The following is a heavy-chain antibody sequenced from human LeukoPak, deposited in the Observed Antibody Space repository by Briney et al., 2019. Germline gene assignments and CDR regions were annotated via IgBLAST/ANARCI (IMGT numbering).Heavy chain of an antibody. D-gene: IGHD2-15*01. CDR2: IIPIFGTA. CDR3: ARDRYCSGGSCYPNWFDP. Sequence: SVKLSCKASGGTFSIYAISWVRQAPGQGLEWMGGIIPIFGTANYAQKFQGRVTITADESTSTAYMELSSLRSEDTGAYCCARDRYCSGGSCYPNWFDPWGQGTLVTVS. V-gene: IGHV1-69*01. CDR1: GGTFSIYA. J-gene: IGHJ5*02.